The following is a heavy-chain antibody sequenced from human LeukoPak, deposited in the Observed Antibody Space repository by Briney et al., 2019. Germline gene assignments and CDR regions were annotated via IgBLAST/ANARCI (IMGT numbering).Heavy chain of an antibody. Sequence: GRSLRLSCAASGLTFSSYGMHWVRQAPGKGLEWVAVIWYDGSNKYYADSVKGRFTISRDNSKNTLYLQMNSLRAEDTAVYYCARDLNYYGSGSYYIDYWGQGTLVTVSS. CDR1: GLTFSSYG. D-gene: IGHD3-10*01. J-gene: IGHJ4*02. CDR3: ARDLNYYGSGSYYIDY. CDR2: IWYDGSNK. V-gene: IGHV3-33*01.